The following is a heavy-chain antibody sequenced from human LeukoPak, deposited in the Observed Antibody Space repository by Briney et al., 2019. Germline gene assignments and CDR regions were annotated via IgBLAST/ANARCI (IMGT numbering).Heavy chain of an antibody. CDR2: IYYSGRT. Sequence: SETLSLTCTVSGGSISSYYWTWIRQPPGKGLEWIGFIYYSGRTNYNPSLKSRVTISVDTSKNQFSLKLSSVTAADTAVYYCARARYSSGWYALDYWGQGTLVTVSS. D-gene: IGHD6-19*01. J-gene: IGHJ4*02. V-gene: IGHV4-59*01. CDR3: ARARYSSGWYALDY. CDR1: GGSISSYY.